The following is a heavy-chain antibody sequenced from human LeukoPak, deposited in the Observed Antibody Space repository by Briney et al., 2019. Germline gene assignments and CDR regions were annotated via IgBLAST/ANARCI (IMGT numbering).Heavy chain of an antibody. CDR3: ARASGLSYMDV. Sequence: GWSVRLSCAASGFTFSSYEMNWVRQAPGKGLEWVSYISNRGSSIYYADSVKGRFTISRDNAKNALYLQMNSLRAEDTAVYYCARASGLSYMDVWGRGTTVTVSS. D-gene: IGHD3-16*02. CDR1: GFTFSSYE. CDR2: ISNRGSSI. J-gene: IGHJ6*03. V-gene: IGHV3-48*03.